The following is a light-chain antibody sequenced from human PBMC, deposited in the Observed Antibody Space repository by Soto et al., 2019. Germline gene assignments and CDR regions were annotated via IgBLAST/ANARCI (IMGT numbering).Light chain of an antibody. CDR2: RNN. CDR3: AAWDDSLSGRL. Sequence: QSVLTQPPSASGTPGQRVTISCSGSSSNIGSNYVYWYQQLPGTAPKILIYRNNQRPSGVPDRFSGSKSGTSVSLAISGLRSEDEADYYCAAWDDSLSGRLFGGGTMLTVL. CDR1: SSNIGSNY. V-gene: IGLV1-47*01. J-gene: IGLJ2*01.